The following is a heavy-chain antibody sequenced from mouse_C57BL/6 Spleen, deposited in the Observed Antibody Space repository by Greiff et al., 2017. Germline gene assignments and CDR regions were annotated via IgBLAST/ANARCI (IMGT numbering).Heavy chain of an antibody. V-gene: IGHV10-1*01. J-gene: IGHJ4*01. CDR2: IRSKSNNYAT. CDR3: VRHGLREDYYAMDY. D-gene: IGHD1-1*01. CDR1: GFSFNTYA. Sequence: EVKLVESGGGLVQPKGSLKLSCAASGFSFNTYAMNWVRQAPGKGLEWVARIRSKSNNYATYYADSVKDRFTISRDDSESMLYLQMNNLKTEDTAMYYCVRHGLREDYYAMDYWGQGTSVTVSS.